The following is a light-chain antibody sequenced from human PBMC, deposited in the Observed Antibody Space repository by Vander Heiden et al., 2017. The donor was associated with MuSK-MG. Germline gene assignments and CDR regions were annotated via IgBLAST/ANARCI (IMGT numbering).Light chain of an antibody. CDR1: PSVLYSSNNKNQ. CDR3: QQYYSTPRT. V-gene: IGKV4-1*01. Sequence: DIVMTQSPASLAVSLGERATINCKSSPSVLYSSNNKNQVAWYQQKPGQPPKLLIYWASTRESGVPDRFSGSGSGTDFTLSISSLQAEDVAVYYCQQYYSTPRTFGGGTKVEIK. J-gene: IGKJ4*01. CDR2: WAS.